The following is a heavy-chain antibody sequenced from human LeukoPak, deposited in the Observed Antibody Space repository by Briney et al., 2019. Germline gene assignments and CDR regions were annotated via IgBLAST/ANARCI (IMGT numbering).Heavy chain of an antibody. Sequence: PGGSLRLSCAASGFTFSSYAMSWVRQAPGKGLEWVSAISGSGGSTYYADSVKGRFTISRDNSKNTLYLQMNSLRAEDTAVYYCAKSFLPSVVTHAWGSTGFDFDLWGRGTLVTVSS. D-gene: IGHD2-21*02. CDR3: AKSFLPSVVTHAWGSTGFDFDL. V-gene: IGHV3-23*01. J-gene: IGHJ2*01. CDR2: ISGSGGST. CDR1: GFTFSSYA.